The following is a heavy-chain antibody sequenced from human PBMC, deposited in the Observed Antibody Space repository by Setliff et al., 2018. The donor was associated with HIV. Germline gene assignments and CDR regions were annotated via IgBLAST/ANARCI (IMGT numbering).Heavy chain of an antibody. Sequence: GESLKISCAASGFNFKTYGMTWVRQAPGKGLDWVAHIGSSNHGIHYTASVQGRFTVSRDNANNLLFLQMNNLGDEDTAVYYCASFYGDYGYWGHGTQVTVSS. V-gene: IGHV3-48*02. CDR1: GFNFKTYG. D-gene: IGHD3-10*01. CDR2: IGSSNHGI. J-gene: IGHJ4*01. CDR3: ASFYGDYGY.